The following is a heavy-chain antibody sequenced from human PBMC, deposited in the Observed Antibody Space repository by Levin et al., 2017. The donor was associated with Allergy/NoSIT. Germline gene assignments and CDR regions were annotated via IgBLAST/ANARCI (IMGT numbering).Heavy chain of an antibody. J-gene: IGHJ3*02. CDR1: GGSFSGYY. D-gene: IGHD2-21*02. Sequence: SQTLSLTCAVYGGSFSGYYWSWIRQPPGKGLEWIGEINHSGSTNYNPSLKSRVTISVDTSKNQFSLKLSSVTAADTAVYYCARDPRGDCGAFDIWGQGTMVTVSS. CDR3: ARDPRGDCGAFDI. CDR2: INHSGST. V-gene: IGHV4-34*01.